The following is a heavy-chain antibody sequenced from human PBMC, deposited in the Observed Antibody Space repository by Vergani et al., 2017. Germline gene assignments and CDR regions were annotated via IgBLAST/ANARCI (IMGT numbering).Heavy chain of an antibody. V-gene: IGHV3-23*01. CDR1: GFTFSSYA. J-gene: IGHJ4*02. D-gene: IGHD5-12*01. CDR2: ISGSGGST. CDR3: AKQPLSVATLDY. Sequence: EVQLLESGGGLVQPGGSLRLSCAASGFTFSSYAMSWVRQAPGKGLEWVSAISGSGGSTYYADSVKGRFTISRDNSKTTLYLQMNGLRAEDTAVYYCAKQPLSVATLDYWGQGTLVTVSS.